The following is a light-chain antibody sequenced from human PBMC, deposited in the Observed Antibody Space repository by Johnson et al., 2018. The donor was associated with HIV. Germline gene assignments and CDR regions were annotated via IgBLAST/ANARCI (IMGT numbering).Light chain of an antibody. Sequence: QSVLTQPPSMSAAPGQKVTISCSGSSSNIGNNYVSWYQQLPGTAPKLLIYKNDKRPSGIPDRFSGSKSGTSATLAITGLQTGDEADYYCGTWDSSLSAYVFGTGTKVTV. CDR3: GTWDSSLSAYV. CDR2: KND. CDR1: SSNIGNNY. V-gene: IGLV1-51*02. J-gene: IGLJ1*01.